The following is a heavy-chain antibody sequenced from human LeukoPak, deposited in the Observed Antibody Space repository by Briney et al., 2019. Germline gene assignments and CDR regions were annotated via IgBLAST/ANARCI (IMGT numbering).Heavy chain of an antibody. CDR2: ISGSGYST. Sequence: GGSLRLSCAASGVSFISYGMSWVRQAPGKGLEWVSAISGSGYSTNYPDSVKGRFTISRDNSKNTLHLQMNGLRAEDTAVYYCAKDTEVSVAGHYFDYWGQGTLVTVSS. CDR3: AKDTEVSVAGHYFDY. J-gene: IGHJ4*02. D-gene: IGHD6-19*01. V-gene: IGHV3-23*01. CDR1: GVSFISYG.